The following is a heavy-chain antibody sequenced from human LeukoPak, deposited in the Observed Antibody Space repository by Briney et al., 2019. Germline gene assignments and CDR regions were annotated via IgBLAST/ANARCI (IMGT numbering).Heavy chain of an antibody. CDR1: GCRFTSYW. CDR2: IYPGEYDS. Sequence: GGALQISCKGSGCRFTSYWIGGARQLPGKGLEGMGIIYPGEYDSSYSPSFQGQVTISAAKSISTAYLQWSSLKASDTAMYYCARRDGSGSYYKSMNWFDPWGQGTLVTVSS. D-gene: IGHD3-10*01. CDR3: ARRDGSGSYYKSMNWFDP. J-gene: IGHJ5*02. V-gene: IGHV5-51*01.